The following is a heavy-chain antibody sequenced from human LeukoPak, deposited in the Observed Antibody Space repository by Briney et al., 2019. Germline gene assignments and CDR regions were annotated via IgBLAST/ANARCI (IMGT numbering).Heavy chain of an antibody. D-gene: IGHD2-2*01. J-gene: IGHJ3*02. CDR2: ISYDGNNK. V-gene: IGHV3-30*18. CDR3: AKGQGIRYQVPLDAFDM. Sequence: GGSLRLSCAASGFTLSSYVMSWVRQAPGKGLEWVAVISYDGNNKYYGDSVKGRFTISRDNSKNTLNLQMNSLRAEDTALYYCAKGQGIRYQVPLDAFDMWGQGTMVTVSS. CDR1: GFTLSSYV.